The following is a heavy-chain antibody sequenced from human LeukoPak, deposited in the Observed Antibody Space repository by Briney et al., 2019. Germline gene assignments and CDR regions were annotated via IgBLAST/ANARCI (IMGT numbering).Heavy chain of an antibody. V-gene: IGHV3-30*18. J-gene: IGHJ4*02. CDR2: ISYGGSNK. CDR1: GFTFSSYG. D-gene: IGHD3-16*01. CDR3: AKDASSFDY. Sequence: GGSLRLSCAASGFTFSSYGMHWVRQAPGKGLEWVAVISYGGSNKYYADSVKGRFTISRDNSKDTLYLQMNSLRAGDTAVYYCAKDASSFDYWGQGTLVTVSS.